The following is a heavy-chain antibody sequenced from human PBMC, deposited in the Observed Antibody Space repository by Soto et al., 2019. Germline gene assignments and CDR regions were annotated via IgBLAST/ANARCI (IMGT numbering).Heavy chain of an antibody. V-gene: IGHV4-39*01. CDR1: GGSINTDHYY. CDR3: GRRVIAAAVTYVDP. D-gene: IGHD6-13*01. CDR2: FYHSGST. J-gene: IGHJ5*02. Sequence: QLHLQESGPGLVKPSETLSLTCTVSGGSINTDHYYWDWIRQPPGKVLEWIGTFYHSGSTFYNPSLKARVNMSADTSKNQFSLTFKSVTAADTAVYHCGRRVIAAAVTYVDPWGQGILVTVSS.